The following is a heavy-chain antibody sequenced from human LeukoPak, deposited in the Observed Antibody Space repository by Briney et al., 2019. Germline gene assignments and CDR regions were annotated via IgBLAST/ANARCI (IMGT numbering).Heavy chain of an antibody. J-gene: IGHJ6*03. CDR2: INPKTGGT. CDR3: ARDLRYSSGWSASGMDV. D-gene: IGHD6-19*01. V-gene: IGHV1-2*02. Sequence: EASVKVSCKASGYTFTGYYMHWVRQAPGQGLEWMGWINPKTGGTNYAQKFQGRVSMTRDTSISTAYMELSSLRSDDTAVYYCARDLRYSSGWSASGMDVWGKGTTVTISS. CDR1: GYTFTGYY.